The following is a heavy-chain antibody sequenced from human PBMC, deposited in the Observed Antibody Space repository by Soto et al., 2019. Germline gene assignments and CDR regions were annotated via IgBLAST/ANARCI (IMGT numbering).Heavy chain of an antibody. J-gene: IGHJ5*02. V-gene: IGHV3-23*01. CDR2: ISGSGGST. CDR3: AKERLYSSSWPTYNWFDP. D-gene: IGHD6-13*01. Sequence: GGSLRLSCAASGFTFSSYAMSWVRQAPGKGLEWVSAISGSGGSTYYADSVKGRFTISRDNSKNTLYLQMNSLRAEDTAVYYCAKERLYSSSWPTYNWFDPWGQGTLVTVSS. CDR1: GFTFSSYA.